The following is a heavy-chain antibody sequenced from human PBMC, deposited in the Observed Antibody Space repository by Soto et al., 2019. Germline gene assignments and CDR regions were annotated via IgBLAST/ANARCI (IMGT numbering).Heavy chain of an antibody. CDR3: ARVRVVEVVVSRYYYFXY. D-gene: IGHD2-15*01. J-gene: IGHJ4*02. CDR1: GYTFTIYC. V-gene: IGHV1-18*01. Sequence: ASVKVSCKASGYTFTIYCISWVRQAPGQGLEWMGWISAYNGNTNYAQKLQGRVTMTTDTSTSTAYMELRSLRSDDTAVYYCARVRVVEVVVSRYYYFXYWGQGTLVXVSS. CDR2: ISAYNGNT.